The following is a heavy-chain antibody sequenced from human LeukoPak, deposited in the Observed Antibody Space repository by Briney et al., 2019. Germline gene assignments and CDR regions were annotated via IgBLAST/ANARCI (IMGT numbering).Heavy chain of an antibody. CDR2: IYHSGST. D-gene: IGHD2-15*01. Sequence: PSETLSLTCIVSGYSISSAYYWGWIRQPPGKGLEWIGSIYHSGSTYYNPSLKSRVTISVDRSKNQFSLKLSSVTAADTAVYYCARVRGCSGGSCFPPGYFDYWGQGTLVTVSS. J-gene: IGHJ4*02. CDR1: GYSISSAYY. CDR3: ARVRGCSGGSCFPPGYFDY. V-gene: IGHV4-38-2*02.